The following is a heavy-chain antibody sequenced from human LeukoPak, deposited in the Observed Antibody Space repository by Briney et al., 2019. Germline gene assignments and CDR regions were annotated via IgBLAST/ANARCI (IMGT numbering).Heavy chain of an antibody. CDR3: ARGGPYYYDSSGYSHFDY. CDR2: MNPNSGNT. V-gene: IGHV1-8*01. Sequence: ASVKVSCKASGYTFTSYDINWVRQATGQGLEWMGWMNPNSGNTGYAQKFQGRVTMTRDTSTSTVYMELSSLRSEDTAVYYCARGGPYYYDSSGYSHFDYWGQGTLVTVSS. CDR1: GYTFTSYD. J-gene: IGHJ4*02. D-gene: IGHD3-22*01.